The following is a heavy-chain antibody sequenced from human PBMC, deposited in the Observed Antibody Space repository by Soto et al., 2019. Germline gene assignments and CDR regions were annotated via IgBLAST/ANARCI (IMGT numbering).Heavy chain of an antibody. CDR3: ARLRVPMTYGGGVFDS. CDR2: IIPLLGTP. CDR1: GGSFNTYG. V-gene: IGHV1-69*13. J-gene: IGHJ4*02. D-gene: IGHD3-16*01. Sequence: SVKVSCKVSGGSFNTYGIGWGRQAPGQGLEWIGEIIPLLGTPNYAQRFQGRVTITADESTTTAYMELSSLGSEDSAVYYCARLRVPMTYGGGVFDSWGQGTLVTVSS.